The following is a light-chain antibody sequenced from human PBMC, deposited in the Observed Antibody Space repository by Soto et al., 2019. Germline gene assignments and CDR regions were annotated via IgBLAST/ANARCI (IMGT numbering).Light chain of an antibody. J-gene: IGLJ1*01. V-gene: IGLV2-14*01. CDR3: SSYTTSSNYV. CDR2: EVS. CDR1: SSDVGSYNF. Sequence: QSVLTQPASVSGSPGQSITISCTGTSSDVGSYNFVSWYQQLPGNAPKLMIYEVSNRPSGVSNRFSGSKSGNTASLTISGLQAEDEADYYCSSYTTSSNYVFGSGTKVTVL.